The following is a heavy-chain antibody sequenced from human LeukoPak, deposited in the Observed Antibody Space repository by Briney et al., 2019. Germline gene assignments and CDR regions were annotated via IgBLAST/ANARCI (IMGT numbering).Heavy chain of an antibody. CDR1: GGSISSSSYY. CDR2: IYYSGST. V-gene: IGHV4-39*07. J-gene: IGHJ6*03. D-gene: IGHD5-12*01. Sequence: PSETLSLTCTVSGGSISSSSYYWGWIRQPPGKGLEWIGSIYYSGSTYYNPSLKSRVTISVDTSKNQFSLKLSSVTAADTAVYYCARGIVATAPPYYYYMDVWGKGTTVTVSS. CDR3: ARGIVATAPPYYYYMDV.